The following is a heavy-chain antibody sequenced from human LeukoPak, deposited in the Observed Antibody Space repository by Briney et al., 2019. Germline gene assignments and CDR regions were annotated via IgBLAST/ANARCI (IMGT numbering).Heavy chain of an antibody. V-gene: IGHV4-59*08. CDR3: ARHPVYGSTPWGAFDI. J-gene: IGHJ3*02. Sequence: SETLSLACTVSGGSISSYYWSWIRQPPGKGLEWIGYIYYSGSTNYNPSLKSQVTISVDTSKNQFSLKLSSVTAADTAVYYCARHPVYGSTPWGAFDIWGQGTMVTVSS. D-gene: IGHD4-17*01. CDR2: IYYSGST. CDR1: GGSISSYY.